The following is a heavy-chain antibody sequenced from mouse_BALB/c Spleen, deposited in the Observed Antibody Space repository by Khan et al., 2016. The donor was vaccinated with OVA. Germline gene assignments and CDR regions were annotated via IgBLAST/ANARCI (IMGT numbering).Heavy chain of an antibody. V-gene: IGHV14-3*02. CDR3: VRGANWGRFAY. D-gene: IGHD4-1*02. CDR1: GFNIKDTY. Sequence: VRLQQSGADFVKPGASVKLSCIASGFNIKDTYMHWINPSPQQGLVWIGRIDPAIGDFRSHPTFQDKATIAAAASSNTAYLQLSRMTSEDTAVSFCVRGANWGRFAYWGQGTRVTVCA. CDR2: IDPAIGDF. J-gene: IGHJ3*01.